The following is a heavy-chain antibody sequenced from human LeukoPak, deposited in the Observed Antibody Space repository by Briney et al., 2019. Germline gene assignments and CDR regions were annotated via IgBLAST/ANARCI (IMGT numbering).Heavy chain of an antibody. CDR2: IIPIFGTA. Sequence: SVKVSCKASGGTFSSYAISWVRQAPGQGLEWMGGIIPIFGTANYAQKFQGRVTITADKSTNTAHMELSGLRSEDTAVYYCTREGVYSPDPSSYHRYAFDIWGQGTVVTVSS. CDR1: GGTFSSYA. D-gene: IGHD3-16*02. V-gene: IGHV1-69*06. CDR3: TREGVYSPDPSSYHRYAFDI. J-gene: IGHJ3*02.